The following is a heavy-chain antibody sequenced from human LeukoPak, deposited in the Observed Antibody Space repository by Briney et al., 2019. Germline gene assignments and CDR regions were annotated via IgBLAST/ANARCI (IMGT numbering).Heavy chain of an antibody. CDR3: AKDDYGSGSYYFDY. D-gene: IGHD3-10*01. Sequence: GGSLRLSCAASGFTFSSYAVSWVRQAPGKGLEWVSAINGSGGSTYYADSVKGRFTISRDNSKNTLYLQMNSLRAEDTAVYYCAKDDYGSGSYYFDYWGQGTLVTVSS. CDR1: GFTFSSYA. J-gene: IGHJ4*02. CDR2: INGSGGST. V-gene: IGHV3-23*01.